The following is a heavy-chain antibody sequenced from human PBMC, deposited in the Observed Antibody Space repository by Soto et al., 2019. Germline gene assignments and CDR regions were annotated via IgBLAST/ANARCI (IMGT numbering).Heavy chain of an antibody. CDR3: ARGSRFMITFGGVSYFDY. J-gene: IGHJ4*02. D-gene: IGHD3-16*01. V-gene: IGHV4-34*01. CDR1: GGSFSGSY. CDR2: INHSGST. Sequence: QVQLQQWGAGLLKPSETLSLTCAVYGGSFSGSYWSWIRQPPGKGLEWIGEINHSGSTNYNPSLKSRVTISGDTSKNQFSLKLSSVTAADTAVYYCARGSRFMITFGGVSYFDYWGQGTLVTVSS.